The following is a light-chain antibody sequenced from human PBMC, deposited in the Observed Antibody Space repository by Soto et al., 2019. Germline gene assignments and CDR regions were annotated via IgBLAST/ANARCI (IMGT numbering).Light chain of an antibody. CDR1: QSVSSY. V-gene: IGKV3-11*01. CDR2: DSS. CDR3: QQRSNRPRT. Sequence: EIVLTQSPATLSLSPGERATLSCRASQSVSSYLAWYQQKPGQAPRLLIYDSSNRAAGIPARFSGSGSGTDFTLTIRSLEPEDFAVYYCQQRSNRPRTFGQGTKVEIK. J-gene: IGKJ1*01.